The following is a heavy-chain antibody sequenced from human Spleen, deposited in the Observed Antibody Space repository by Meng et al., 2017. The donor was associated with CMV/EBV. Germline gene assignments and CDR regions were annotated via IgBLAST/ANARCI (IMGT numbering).Heavy chain of an antibody. CDR1: GFTFSSYE. J-gene: IGHJ4*02. D-gene: IGHD2-21*01. V-gene: IGHV3-48*03. CDR2: ISSSGSTI. CDR3: AKGSVVVVIATPFDY. Sequence: GESLKISCAASGFTFSSYEMNWVRQAPGKGLEWVSYISSSGSTIYYADSVKGRFTISRDNAKNTLYLQMDSLRAEDTAVYYCAKGSVVVVIATPFDYWGQGTLVTVSS.